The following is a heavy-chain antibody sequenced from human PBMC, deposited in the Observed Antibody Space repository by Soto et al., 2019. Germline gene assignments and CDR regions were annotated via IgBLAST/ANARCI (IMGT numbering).Heavy chain of an antibody. CDR2: IWYDGSNK. CDR3: ARAPELRYFDWSGGPYYYYCMDV. CDR1: GFTFSSYG. J-gene: IGHJ6*02. D-gene: IGHD3-9*01. Sequence: PGGSLRLSCAASGFTFSSYGMHWVRQAPGKGLEWVAVIWYDGSNKYYADSVKGRFTISRDNSKNTLYLQMNSLRAEDTAVYYCARAPELRYFDWSGGPYYYYCMDVWGQGTTVTVSS. V-gene: IGHV3-33*01.